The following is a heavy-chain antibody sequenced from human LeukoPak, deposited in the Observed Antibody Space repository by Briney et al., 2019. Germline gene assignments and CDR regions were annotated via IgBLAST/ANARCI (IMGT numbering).Heavy chain of an antibody. D-gene: IGHD3-10*01. CDR1: GFTFSSYA. CDR3: ARDLPYHYGSGSYFDY. Sequence: GGSLRLSCAASGFTFSSYAMHWVRQAPGKGLEWVAVISYDGSNKYYADSVKGRFTISRDNSKNTLYLQMNSLRAEDTAVYYCARDLPYHYGSGSYFDYWGQGTLVTVPS. CDR2: ISYDGSNK. V-gene: IGHV3-30-3*01. J-gene: IGHJ4*02.